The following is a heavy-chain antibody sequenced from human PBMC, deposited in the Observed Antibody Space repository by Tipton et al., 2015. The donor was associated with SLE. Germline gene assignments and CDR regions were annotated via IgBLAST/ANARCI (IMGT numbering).Heavy chain of an antibody. CDR1: GGSISSHY. Sequence: TLSLTCTVSGGSISSHYWSWIRQSPGKGLEWIGYIHYSGSTHYSPSLMSRATISADASKNQFSLKVSSVTAADTAVHYCARAVEVSGGWELHDYWGQGTLVTVSS. J-gene: IGHJ4*02. V-gene: IGHV4-59*11. D-gene: IGHD1-26*01. CDR2: IHYSGST. CDR3: ARAVEVSGGWELHDY.